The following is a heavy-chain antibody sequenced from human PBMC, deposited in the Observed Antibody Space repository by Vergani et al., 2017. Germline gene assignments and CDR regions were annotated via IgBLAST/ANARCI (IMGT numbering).Heavy chain of an antibody. CDR1: GFTFSSYG. J-gene: IGHJ4*02. V-gene: IGHV3-30*18. Sequence: QVQLVESGGGVVQPGRSPRLSCAASGFTFSSYGMHGVRQAPGKGLEGVAVISYDGSNKYYADSVKGRFTIFRDNSKNTLYLQMNSRRAEETAVYYCAKDMTTSNDYWGQGTLVTVSS. CDR3: AKDMTTSNDY. D-gene: IGHD3-16*01. CDR2: ISYDGSNK.